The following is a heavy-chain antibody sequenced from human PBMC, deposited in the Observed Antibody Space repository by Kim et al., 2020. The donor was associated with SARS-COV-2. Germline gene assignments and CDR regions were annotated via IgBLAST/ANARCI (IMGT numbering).Heavy chain of an antibody. D-gene: IGHD6-19*01. CDR2: IKQDGSEK. V-gene: IGHV3-7*01. Sequence: GGSLRLSCAASGFTFSSYWMSWVRQAPGKGLEWVANIKQDGSEKYYVDSVKGRFTISRDNAKNSLYLQMNSLRAEDTAVYYCASGGYSSGWYRFRGGMDVWGQGTTVTVSS. CDR3: ASGGYSSGWYRFRGGMDV. J-gene: IGHJ6*02. CDR1: GFTFSSYW.